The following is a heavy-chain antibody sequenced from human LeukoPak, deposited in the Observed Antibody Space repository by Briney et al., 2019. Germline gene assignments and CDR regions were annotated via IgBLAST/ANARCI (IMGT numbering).Heavy chain of an antibody. J-gene: IGHJ1*01. CDR1: GYTFTSYG. CDR2: ISAYNGNT. CDR3: ARAAPHLVPAAIGHAKYSQH. Sequence: ASVKVSCKASGYTFTSYGISWVRQAPGQGLEWMGWISAYNGNTNYAQKLQGRVTMTTDTSTSTAYMELRSLRSDDTAVYYCARAAPHLVPAAIGHAKYSQHGGKGTRVTVPS. D-gene: IGHD2-2*02. V-gene: IGHV1-18*01.